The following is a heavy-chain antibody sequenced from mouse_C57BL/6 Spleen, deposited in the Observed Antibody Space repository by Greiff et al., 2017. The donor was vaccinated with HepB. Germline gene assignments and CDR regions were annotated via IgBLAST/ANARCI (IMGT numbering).Heavy chain of an antibody. V-gene: IGHV5-4*01. CDR1: GFTFSSYA. CDR2: ISDGGSYT. J-gene: IGHJ4*01. CDR3: ARDGDLYDYDGGYAMDY. D-gene: IGHD2-4*01. Sequence: VQLKESGGGLVKPGGSLKLSCAASGFTFSSYAMSWVRQTPEKRLEWVATISDGGSYTYYPDNVKGRFTISRDNAKNNLYLQMSHLKSEDTAMYYCARDGDLYDYDGGYAMDYWGQGTSVTVSS.